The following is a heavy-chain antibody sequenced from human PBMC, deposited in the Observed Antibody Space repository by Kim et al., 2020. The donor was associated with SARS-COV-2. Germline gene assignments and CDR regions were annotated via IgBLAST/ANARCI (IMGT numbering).Heavy chain of an antibody. CDR2: IKSKTDGGTT. Sequence: GGSLRLSCAASGFTFSNAWMSWVRQAPGKWLEWVGRIKSKTDGGTTDYAAPVKGRFTISRDDSKNTLYLQMNSLKTEDTAVYYCTTTGYGYYYYYYGMDVWGQGTTVTVSS. D-gene: IGHD3-9*01. CDR1: GFTFSNAW. V-gene: IGHV3-15*01. J-gene: IGHJ6*02. CDR3: TTTGYGYYYYYYGMDV.